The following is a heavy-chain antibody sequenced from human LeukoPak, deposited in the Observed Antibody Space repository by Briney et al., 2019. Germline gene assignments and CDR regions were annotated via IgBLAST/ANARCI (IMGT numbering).Heavy chain of an antibody. V-gene: IGHV3-7*01. Sequence: GGSLRLSCAASGFTFSSYAMHWVRQAPGKGLEWVANIKQDGSEKYYVDSVKGRFTISRDNAKNSLYLQMNSLRAEDTAVYYCARDGPEIVATMYYYYYYGMDVWGQGTTVTVSS. CDR1: GFTFSSYA. J-gene: IGHJ6*02. CDR3: ARDGPEIVATMYYYYYYGMDV. CDR2: IKQDGSEK. D-gene: IGHD5-12*01.